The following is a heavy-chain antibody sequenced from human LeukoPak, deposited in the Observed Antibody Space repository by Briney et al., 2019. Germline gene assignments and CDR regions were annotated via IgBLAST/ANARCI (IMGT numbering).Heavy chain of an antibody. Sequence: ASVTVSCKASGYTFTDYYLHWVRQAPGQGLEWMGWINPDSGGTKYAQKFQGRVTLTRDTSISTAYMEVTRLTADDTAVYYCASVYNSGWYFDYWGQGALVTVSS. V-gene: IGHV1-2*02. J-gene: IGHJ4*02. CDR1: GYTFTDYY. D-gene: IGHD5-12*01. CDR3: ASVYNSGWYFDY. CDR2: INPDSGGT.